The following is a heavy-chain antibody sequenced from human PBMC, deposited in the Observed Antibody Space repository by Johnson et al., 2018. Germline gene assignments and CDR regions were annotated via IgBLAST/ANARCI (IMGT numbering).Heavy chain of an antibody. CDR1: GFTFRGYG. D-gene: IGHD2-15*01. CDR2: ISYDGNKK. V-gene: IGHV3-30*03. Sequence: QVQLVESGGGVVQPGKSLRLSCAASGFTFRGYGMHWVRQAPGKGLDWVAVISYDGNKKDYADSVKGRFTISRDNSQNTLYLQMNSLRIEDTAVCYCAAVGGPYYYYYFMDVWGKGTTVTVSS. CDR3: AAVGGPYYYYYFMDV. J-gene: IGHJ6*03.